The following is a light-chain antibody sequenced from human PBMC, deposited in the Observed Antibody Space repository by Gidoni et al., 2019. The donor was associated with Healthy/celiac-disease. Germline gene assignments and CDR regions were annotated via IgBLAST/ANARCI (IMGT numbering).Light chain of an antibody. CDR2: GAS. J-gene: IGKJ1*01. Sequence: IVLTQSPSTLSLSPGDRATLPCRASQSVSRSYLAWYQQKPGQAPRLLIDGASSRAIGIPDRFSGSGSGTDFTITISRLEPEDFAVYYCQQYGSSGTFGQGTKVEIK. CDR3: QQYGSSGT. CDR1: QSVSRSY. V-gene: IGKV3-20*01.